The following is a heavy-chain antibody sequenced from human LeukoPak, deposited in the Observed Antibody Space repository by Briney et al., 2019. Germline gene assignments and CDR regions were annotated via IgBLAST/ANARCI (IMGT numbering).Heavy chain of an antibody. Sequence: PSETLSLTCTVSGGXISSSSYYWGWIRQPPGKGLEWIGSIYYSGSTYYNPSLKSRVTISVDTSKNQFSLKLSSVTAADTAVYYCARLSSGWYCDYWGQGTLVTVSS. V-gene: IGHV4-39*01. D-gene: IGHD6-19*01. CDR1: GGXISSSSYY. CDR2: IYYSGST. CDR3: ARLSSGWYCDY. J-gene: IGHJ4*02.